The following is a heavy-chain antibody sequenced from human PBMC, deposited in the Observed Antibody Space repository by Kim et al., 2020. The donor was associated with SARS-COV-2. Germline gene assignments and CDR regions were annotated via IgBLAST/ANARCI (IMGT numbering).Heavy chain of an antibody. CDR3: ARDTFHHRFDP. J-gene: IGHJ5*02. CDR2: IKSDGGNT. V-gene: IGHV3-74*01. CDR1: GFTFSNYW. Sequence: GGSLRLSCAASGFTFSNYWMNWVRQAPGKGLEWVSRIKSDGGNTHYADSVKVRFTISRDNAKNTLHLQMNSLRAEDTAVYYCARDTFHHRFDPWGQGTLVTVSS.